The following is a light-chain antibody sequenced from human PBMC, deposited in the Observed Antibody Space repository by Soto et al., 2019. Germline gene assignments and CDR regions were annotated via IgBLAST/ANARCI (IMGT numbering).Light chain of an antibody. CDR2: WAS. V-gene: IGKV4-1*01. J-gene: IGKJ1*01. CDR1: QSVLYSSNNKNY. CDR3: QQYYSTPQT. Sequence: DIVMTQSPDSLAVSLGERATINCKSSQSVLYSSNNKNYLAWYQQKPGQPPKLLIYWASTRESGVPDRFSGSGSGTDFTRTIGSLQASDVAVYYCQQYYSTPQTFGQGTKVVIK.